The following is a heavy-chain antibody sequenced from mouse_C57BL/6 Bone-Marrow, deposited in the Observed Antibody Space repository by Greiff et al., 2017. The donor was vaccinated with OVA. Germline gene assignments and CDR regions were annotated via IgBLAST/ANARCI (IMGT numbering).Heavy chain of an antibody. Sequence: VQGVESGAELAKPGASVKLSCKASGYTFTSYWMHWVKQRPGQGLEWIGYINPSSGYTKYNQKFKDKATLTADKSSSTAYMQLSSLTYEDSAVYYCARSGDGYSSWFAYWGQGTLVTVSA. V-gene: IGHV1-7*01. D-gene: IGHD2-3*01. CDR3: ARSGDGYSSWFAY. CDR2: INPSSGYT. J-gene: IGHJ3*01. CDR1: GYTFTSYW.